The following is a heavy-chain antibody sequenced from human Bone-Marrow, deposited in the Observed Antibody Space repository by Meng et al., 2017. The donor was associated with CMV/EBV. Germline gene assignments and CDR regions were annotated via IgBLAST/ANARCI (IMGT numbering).Heavy chain of an antibody. CDR3: AREIGLTGTFDY. V-gene: IGHV4-38-2*02. CDR1: GYSISSGYY. Sequence: GSLRLSCIVSGYSISSGYYWGWIRQPPGKGLEWIGSIYHSGSTYYNPSLKSQVTISVDTSKNQFSLKLSSVTAPNTAVYYGAREIGLTGTFDYWGQGTLVTVSS. CDR2: IYHSGST. D-gene: IGHD1-20*01. J-gene: IGHJ4*02.